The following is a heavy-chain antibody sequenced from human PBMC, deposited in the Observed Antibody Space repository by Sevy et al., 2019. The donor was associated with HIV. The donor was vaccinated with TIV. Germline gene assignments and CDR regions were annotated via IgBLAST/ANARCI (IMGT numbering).Heavy chain of an antibody. Sequence: ASVKVSCKASGGTFSSYAISWVRQAPGQGLEWMGGIIPIFGAANYAQKFQGRVTITADKSTSTAYMELSSLRSEDTAVYYCARDVGTVTSPNFDYWGQGTLVTVSS. V-gene: IGHV1-69*06. CDR1: GGTFSSYA. CDR2: IIPIFGAA. J-gene: IGHJ4*02. D-gene: IGHD4-17*01. CDR3: ARDVGTVTSPNFDY.